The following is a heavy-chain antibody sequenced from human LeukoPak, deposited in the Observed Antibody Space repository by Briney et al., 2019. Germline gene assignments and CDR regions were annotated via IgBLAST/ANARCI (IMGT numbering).Heavy chain of an antibody. CDR2: INPNSGGT. J-gene: IGHJ4*02. D-gene: IGHD5-18*01. CDR3: ARVREGYSYGSFFSIFDY. Sequence: GASVKVSCKASGYTFTGYYMHWVRQAPGQGLEWMGWINPNSGGTNYAQKFQGRVTMTRDTSISTAYMELSRLRSDDTAVYYCARVREGYSYGSFFSIFDYWGQGTLVTVSS. V-gene: IGHV1-2*02. CDR1: GYTFTGYY.